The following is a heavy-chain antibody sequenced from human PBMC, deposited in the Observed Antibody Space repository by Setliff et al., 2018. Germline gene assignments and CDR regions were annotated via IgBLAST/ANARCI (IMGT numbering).Heavy chain of an antibody. CDR3: ARGGMAAAGRKGVFEY. V-gene: IGHV1-18*01. D-gene: IGHD6-13*01. J-gene: IGHJ4*02. CDR2: INNYNTNT. Sequence: ASVKVSCKTSGYTFTNYGITWVRQAPGQGLEWMGWINNYNTNTNYAQKLQGRVTMTSDTSTRTVYMEVNSVRSDDTAIYYCARGGMAAAGRKGVFEYWGQGTQVTVSS. CDR1: GYTFTNYG.